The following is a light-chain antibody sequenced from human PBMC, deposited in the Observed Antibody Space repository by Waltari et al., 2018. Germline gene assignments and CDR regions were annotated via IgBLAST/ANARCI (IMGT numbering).Light chain of an antibody. V-gene: IGLV2-14*03. J-gene: IGLJ2*01. CDR3: SSYTSSSTLV. Sequence: QSALTQPASVSGSPGQSITISCTGTSSDVGDYNYVSWYQQHPVKAPKLLIYEVSNRPSGISNLFSGAKSGSTAALTIAGRQAEDEADYYCSSYTSSSTLVFGGGTKLTVL. CDR1: SSDVGDYNY. CDR2: EVS.